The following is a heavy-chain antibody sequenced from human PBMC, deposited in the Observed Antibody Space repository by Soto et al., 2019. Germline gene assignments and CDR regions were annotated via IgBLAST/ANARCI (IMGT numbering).Heavy chain of an antibody. CDR2: IFTSGNT. Sequence: SETLSLTCTVSGGSMNDYYWSWTRQPAGKGLEWIGRIFTSGNTNYNPSLRSRLTMSVDTSTNQVSLRPTSVTAADTAVYYCASGRLVSRYYGLDVWGQGTTVTVSS. CDR1: GGSMNDYY. CDR3: ASGRLVSRYYGLDV. J-gene: IGHJ6*02. D-gene: IGHD6-6*01. V-gene: IGHV4-4*07.